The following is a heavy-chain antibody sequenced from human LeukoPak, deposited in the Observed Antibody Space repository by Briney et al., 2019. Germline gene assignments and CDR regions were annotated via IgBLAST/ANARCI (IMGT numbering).Heavy chain of an antibody. CDR1: GFTFSSYE. J-gene: IGHJ6*04. D-gene: IGHD3-10*02. V-gene: IGHV3-48*03. Sequence: QSGGSLRLSCAASGFTFSSYEMNWVRQAPGKGLEWVSYISSSGNTIYYADSVKGRFTISTDNAKNSLYLQMNSLRAEDTAVYYCAELGITMIGGVWGKGTTVTISS. CDR3: AELGITMIGGV. CDR2: ISSSGNTI.